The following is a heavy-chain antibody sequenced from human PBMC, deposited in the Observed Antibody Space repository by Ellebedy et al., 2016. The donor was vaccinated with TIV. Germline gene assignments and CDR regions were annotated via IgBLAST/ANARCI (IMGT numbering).Heavy chain of an antibody. V-gene: IGHV3-74*01. D-gene: IGHD5-12*01. CDR2: INPEETTT. J-gene: IGHJ6*02. CDR1: GFYW. CDR3: GSSSRGYSGVYMDV. Sequence: GESLKISCAGSGFYWMHWVRQAPGKGLVWVSRINPEETTTNYADSVRGRFAISSDNAKNTLYLQMNSLRVEDTAVYYCGSSSRGYSGVYMDVWGQGTTVTVSS.